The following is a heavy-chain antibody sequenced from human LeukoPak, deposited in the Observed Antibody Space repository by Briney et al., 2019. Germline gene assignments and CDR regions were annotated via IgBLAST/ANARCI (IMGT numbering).Heavy chain of an antibody. Sequence: GGSLRLSCAASGFTFSSYWMSWVRQAPGKGLEWVANIKQDGSDKYYVDSVKGRFTTSRDNAKNSLYLQMNSLRAEDTAVYYCARDRAWEPADYWGQGTLVTVSS. CDR1: GFTFSSYW. V-gene: IGHV3-7*01. D-gene: IGHD1-26*01. CDR3: ARDRAWEPADY. J-gene: IGHJ4*02. CDR2: IKQDGSDK.